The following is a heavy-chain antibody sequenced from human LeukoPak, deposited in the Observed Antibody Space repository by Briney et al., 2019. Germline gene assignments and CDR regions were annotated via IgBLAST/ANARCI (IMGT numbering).Heavy chain of an antibody. J-gene: IGHJ6*03. CDR3: ARGVAVAGNYMDV. CDR1: GGSISSGGYY. D-gene: IGHD6-19*01. V-gene: IGHV4-30-2*01. Sequence: PSETLSLTCTVSGGSISSGGYYWSWIRQPPGKGLEWIGYIYHSGSTYYNPSLKSRVTISVDRSKNQFSLKLSSVTAADTAVYYCARGVAVAGNYMDVWGKGTTVTVSS. CDR2: IYHSGST.